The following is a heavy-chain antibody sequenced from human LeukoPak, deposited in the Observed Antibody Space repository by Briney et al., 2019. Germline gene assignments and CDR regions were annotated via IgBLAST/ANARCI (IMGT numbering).Heavy chain of an antibody. D-gene: IGHD2-2*01. CDR2: ITSSSTYI. V-gene: IGHV3-21*01. J-gene: IGHJ5*02. CDR1: GFTFSRYT. Sequence: GGSLRLSCAASGFTFSRYTVNWVRQAPGKGLEWVSSITSSSTYIYYADSVKGRFTISRDNAKNSLYLQMNSLRAEDTAVYYCAGSGYCSSTSCSFGFDPWGQGTLVTVSS. CDR3: AGSGYCSSTSCSFGFDP.